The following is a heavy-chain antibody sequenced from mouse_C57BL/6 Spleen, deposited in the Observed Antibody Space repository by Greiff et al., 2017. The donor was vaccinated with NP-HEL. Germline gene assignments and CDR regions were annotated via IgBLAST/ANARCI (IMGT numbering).Heavy chain of an antibody. CDR3: AKDYGSSRGYYAMDY. CDR2: IHPNSGST. CDR1: GYTFTSYW. Sequence: QVQLQQPGAELVKPGASVKLSCKASGYTFTSYWMHWVKQRPGQGLEWIGMIHPNSGSTNYNEKFKSKATLTVDKSSSTAYMQLSSLTSEDSAVYYCAKDYGSSRGYYAMDYWGQGTSVTVSS. J-gene: IGHJ4*01. D-gene: IGHD1-1*01. V-gene: IGHV1-64*01.